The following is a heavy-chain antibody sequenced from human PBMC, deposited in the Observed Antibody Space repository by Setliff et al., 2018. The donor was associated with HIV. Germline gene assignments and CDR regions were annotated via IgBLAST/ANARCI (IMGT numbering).Heavy chain of an antibody. CDR1: GGSISSSNY. V-gene: IGHV4-39*01. D-gene: IGHD3-10*01. CDR2: VHQYGST. Sequence: PSETLSLTCNISGGSISSSNYWGWVRQTPGKGLEWIGTVHQYGSTYYNPSLKSRATVFVDKSLNQVSLRLKSVTAADTAIYFCSRPMWGPAGDHGTGFYFARWGRGSQVTVSS. CDR3: SRPMWGPAGDHGTGFYFAR. J-gene: IGHJ2*01.